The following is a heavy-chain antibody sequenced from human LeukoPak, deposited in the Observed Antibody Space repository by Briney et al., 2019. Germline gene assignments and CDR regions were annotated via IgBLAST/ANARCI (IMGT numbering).Heavy chain of an antibody. Sequence: GGSLRLSCTASEFTVSRNYMLWVRQAPGKGLEWVSLIFSNGDTHYADSVKGRFTISRDTSKNTVSLQMSSLRVEDTAMYYCTRDQMNYWGQGTLVTVSS. D-gene: IGHD5-24*01. V-gene: IGHV3-53*01. CDR3: TRDQMNY. CDR1: EFTVSRNY. CDR2: IFSNGDT. J-gene: IGHJ4*02.